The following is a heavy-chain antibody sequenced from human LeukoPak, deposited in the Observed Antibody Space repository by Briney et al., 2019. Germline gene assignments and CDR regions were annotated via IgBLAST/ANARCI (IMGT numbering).Heavy chain of an antibody. Sequence: TGGSLRLSCAASGFTFSSYAMSWVRQAPGKGLEWVSAISGSGGSTYYADSVKGRFTISRDNSKNTLYLQMNSLRAEDTAVYYCAKVDDFWSGKGAFDIWGQGTMVTVSS. D-gene: IGHD3-3*01. V-gene: IGHV3-23*01. CDR3: AKVDDFWSGKGAFDI. J-gene: IGHJ3*02. CDR1: GFTFSSYA. CDR2: ISGSGGST.